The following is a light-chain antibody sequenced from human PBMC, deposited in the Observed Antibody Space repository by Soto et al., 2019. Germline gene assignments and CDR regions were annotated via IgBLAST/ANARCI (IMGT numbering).Light chain of an antibody. V-gene: IGKV1-13*02. CDR2: DVS. J-gene: IGKJ4*01. CDR1: QGISSA. CDR3: QQFSTYPLT. Sequence: AIQLTQSPSSLSASLGDRVTITCRTSQGISSALAWYRQRPGKAPELLIYDVSTSASGVTSRFRGSGSGTDFTLTISGLQPEDFATYYCQQFSTYPLTFGGGTKVEIK.